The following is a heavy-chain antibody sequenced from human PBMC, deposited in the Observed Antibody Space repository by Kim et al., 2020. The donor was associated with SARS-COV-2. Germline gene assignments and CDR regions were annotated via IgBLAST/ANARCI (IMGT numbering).Heavy chain of an antibody. CDR1: GFSLSTRTLC. J-gene: IGHJ6*02. CDR3: ARTRHDGYSAYRMDV. CDR2: IHCDDVK. D-gene: IGHD5-18*01. V-gene: IGHV2-70*11. Sequence: SGPTLVKPTQTLTLTCTFSGFSLSTRTLCLLFLLPPPVHSLEFLARIHCDDVKYNSTSLKTRLTISNANAKNQVVLTMTKMDPVDIATDYCARTRHDGYSAYRMDVWRQATTVTVSS.